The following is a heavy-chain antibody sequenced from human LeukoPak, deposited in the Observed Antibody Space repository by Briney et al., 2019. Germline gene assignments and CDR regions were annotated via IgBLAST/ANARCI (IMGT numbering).Heavy chain of an antibody. J-gene: IGHJ4*02. CDR1: GYTFTGYY. V-gene: IGHV1-2*02. D-gene: IGHD3-22*01. CDR2: INPNSGGT. Sequence: GASVKVSCKASGYTFTGYYMHWVRQAPGQGLEWMGWINPNSGGTNYAQKSQGRVTMTRDTSVSTAYMELSRLRSDDTAAYYCAREVGGWGSSGYQGYWGQGTLVTVSS. CDR3: AREVGGWGSSGYQGY.